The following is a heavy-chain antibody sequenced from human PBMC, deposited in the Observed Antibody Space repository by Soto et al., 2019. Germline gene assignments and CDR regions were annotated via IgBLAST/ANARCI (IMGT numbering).Heavy chain of an antibody. CDR3: ARTVGSYDSSGYSSPLYFDY. Sequence: SETLSLTCTVSGGSISSSSYYWGWIRQPPGKGLEWIGSIYYSGSTYYNPSLKSRVTISVDTSKNQFSLKLSSVTAADTAVYYCARTVGSYDSSGYSSPLYFDYWGQGTLVTVSS. J-gene: IGHJ4*02. CDR1: GGSISSSSYY. CDR2: IYYSGST. V-gene: IGHV4-39*01. D-gene: IGHD3-22*01.